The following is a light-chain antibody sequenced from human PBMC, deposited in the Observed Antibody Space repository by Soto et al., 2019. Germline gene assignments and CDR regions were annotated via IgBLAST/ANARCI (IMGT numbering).Light chain of an antibody. CDR2: DAS. J-gene: IGKJ4*01. Sequence: IRMTQSAPTRSVYPEEGATLSCRASQSVSSNLAWYQQKPGQAPRLLIYDASSRATGIPDRFSGGGSGTDFTLTISCLEPEDFAVYYCQQFSSYPLSFGGGTKVDIK. CDR1: QSVSSN. V-gene: IGKV3D-15*01. CDR3: QQFSSYPLS.